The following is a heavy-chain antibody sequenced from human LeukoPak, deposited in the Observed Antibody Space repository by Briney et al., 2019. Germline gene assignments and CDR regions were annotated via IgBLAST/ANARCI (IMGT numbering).Heavy chain of an antibody. CDR2: IQYDGTKK. V-gene: IGHV3-30*02. Sequence: GGSLRLSCAASGFNFRNYDIHWVRQAPGKGLEWVAFIQYDGTKKYYADSVKGRFTISRDSSKNTLYLQMNSLRPEDTALYYCAKNILTMTMDYMDVWGKGTTVTVSS. J-gene: IGHJ6*03. CDR3: AKNILTMTMDYMDV. CDR1: GFNFRNYD. D-gene: IGHD4/OR15-4a*01.